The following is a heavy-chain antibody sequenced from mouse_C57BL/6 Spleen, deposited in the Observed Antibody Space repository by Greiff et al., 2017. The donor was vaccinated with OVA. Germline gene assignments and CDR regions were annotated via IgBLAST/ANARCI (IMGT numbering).Heavy chain of an antibody. Sequence: EVQVVESGGGLVKPGGSLKLSCAASGFTFSDYGMHWVRQAPEKGLEWVAYISSGSSTIYYADTVKGRFTISRDNAKNTLFLQMTSLRSEDTAMYYCATAYYSNYVRLDYWGQGTTLTVSS. D-gene: IGHD2-5*01. V-gene: IGHV5-17*01. CDR3: ATAYYSNYVRLDY. CDR1: GFTFSDYG. J-gene: IGHJ2*01. CDR2: ISSGSSTI.